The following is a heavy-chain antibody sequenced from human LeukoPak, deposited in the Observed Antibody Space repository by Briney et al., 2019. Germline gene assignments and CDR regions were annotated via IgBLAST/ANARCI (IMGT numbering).Heavy chain of an antibody. D-gene: IGHD3-3*01. J-gene: IGHJ4*02. CDR2: ISAYNGNT. Sequence: GASVKVSCKASGYTFTSYGISWVRQAPGQGLEWMGWISAYNGNTNYAQKLQGRVTMTTDTSTSTAYMELRSLRSDDTAVYYCARGDYDLWSGYYKSYFDYWGQGTLVTVSS. CDR1: GYTFTSYG. CDR3: ARGDYDLWSGYYKSYFDY. V-gene: IGHV1-18*01.